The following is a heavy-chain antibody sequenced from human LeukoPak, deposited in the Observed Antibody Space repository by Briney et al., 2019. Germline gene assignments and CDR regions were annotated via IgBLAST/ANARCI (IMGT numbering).Heavy chain of an antibody. V-gene: IGHV3-23*01. CDR1: GFTFRNYA. J-gene: IGHJ4*02. CDR2: ISDSGST. D-gene: IGHD3-10*01. Sequence: GGSLRLSCAASGFTFRNYAMTWVRQAPGKGLEWVSVISDSGSTYYADSVKGRFTISRDNSKNTLYLQMNSLRAEDTAVYYCASPPGDDYYGSGSYYPVDYWGQGTLVTVSS. CDR3: ASPPGDDYYGSGSYYPVDY.